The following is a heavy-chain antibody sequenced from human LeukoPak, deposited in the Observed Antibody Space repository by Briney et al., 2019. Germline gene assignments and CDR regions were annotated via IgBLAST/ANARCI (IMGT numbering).Heavy chain of an antibody. CDR1: GYTFTGYY. CDR3: ARDDCSGGSCPHAY. D-gene: IGHD2-15*01. V-gene: IGHV1-69*04. J-gene: IGHJ4*02. Sequence: SVKVSCKASGYTFTGYYMHLVRQAPGQGLEWMGRIIPILGIANYAQKFQGRVTITADKSTSTAYMELSSLRSEDTAVYYCARDDCSGGSCPHAYWGQGTLVTVSS. CDR2: IIPILGIA.